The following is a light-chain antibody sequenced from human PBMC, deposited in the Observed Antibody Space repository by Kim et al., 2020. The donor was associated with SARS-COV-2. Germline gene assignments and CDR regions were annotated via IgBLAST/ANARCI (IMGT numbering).Light chain of an antibody. Sequence: QSVLTQPPSVSAAPGHKVTISCSGSRSNIGSNRVSWYQQFPGTAPRLITYDNDKRPSGIPDRFSGSKSGTSATLGITGLRTGDEADYYCATWDSSLSVGVFGGGPKVTVL. CDR1: RSNIGSNR. J-gene: IGLJ3*02. V-gene: IGLV1-51*01. CDR3: ATWDSSLSVGV. CDR2: DND.